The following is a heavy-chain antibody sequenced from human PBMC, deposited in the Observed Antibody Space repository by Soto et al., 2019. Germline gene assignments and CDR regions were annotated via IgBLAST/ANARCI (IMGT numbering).Heavy chain of an antibody. D-gene: IGHD1-26*01. CDR1: GGSISSSSYY. V-gene: IGHV4-39*01. CDR3: ARLVGATPPYNYYYYGMDV. CDR2: IYYSGST. J-gene: IGHJ6*02. Sequence: PSETLSLTCTVSGGSISSSSYYGGWIRQPPGKGLEWIGSIYYSGSTYYNPSLKSRVTISVDTSKNQFSLKLSSVTAADTAVYYCARLVGATPPYNYYYYGMDVWGQGTTVTVSS.